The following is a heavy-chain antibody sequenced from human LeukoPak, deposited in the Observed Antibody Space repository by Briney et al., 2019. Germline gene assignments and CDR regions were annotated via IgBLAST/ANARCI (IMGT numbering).Heavy chain of an antibody. CDR1: KFTFSNCV. D-gene: IGHD3-9*01. J-gene: IGHJ4*02. V-gene: IGHV3-23*01. CDR3: AKDSGSKNDILTGYYNFDY. Sequence: GGTLRLSCAASKFTFSNCVMSWVRQAPGKGLDWVSGISGSGGSTYYADSVKGRFTISRDNSKNTLYLQMNSLRAEDAAVYYCAKDSGSKNDILTGYYNFDYWGQGTLVTVSS. CDR2: ISGSGGST.